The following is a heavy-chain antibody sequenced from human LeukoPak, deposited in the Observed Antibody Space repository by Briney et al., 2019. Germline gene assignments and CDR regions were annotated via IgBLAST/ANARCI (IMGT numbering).Heavy chain of an antibody. J-gene: IGHJ4*02. CDR2: TGAYNGNT. CDR3: AREADIPGYSSGWYGGYFDY. CDR1: GYTFTSYG. Sequence: ASVKVSCKASGYTFTSYGISWVRQASGQGLEWMGWTGAYNGNTNYAQKLQGRVTMTTDTSTSTAYMELRSLRSDDTAVYYCAREADIPGYSSGWYGGYFDYWGQGTLVTVSS. V-gene: IGHV1-18*01. D-gene: IGHD6-19*01.